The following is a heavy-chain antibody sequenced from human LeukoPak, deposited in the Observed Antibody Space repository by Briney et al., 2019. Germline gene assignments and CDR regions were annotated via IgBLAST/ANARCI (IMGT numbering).Heavy chain of an antibody. V-gene: IGHV4-59*08. J-gene: IGHJ4*02. CDR2: ISYSGST. D-gene: IGHD3-22*01. CDR1: GGSISSYY. Sequence: SETLSLTCTVSGGSISSYYWSWIRQPPGKGLEWIGYISYSGSTNYNPSLKSRVTISVDTSQNQFSLKLSSVTAADTAMYYCARHLYESRGQTSFDYWGQGTLVTVSS. CDR3: ARHLYESRGQTSFDY.